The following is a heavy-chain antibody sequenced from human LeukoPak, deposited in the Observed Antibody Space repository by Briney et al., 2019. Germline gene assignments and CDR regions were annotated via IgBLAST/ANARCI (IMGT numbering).Heavy chain of an antibody. CDR2: INPSGGSR. CDR3: ARDKSGTTQGDSDY. D-gene: IGHD1-1*01. Sequence: GASVKVSCKASGYTFTRYYIHWVRQAPGQGLEWMGIINPSGGSRSYAQKFQGRVTITRDTSTSTVYMELSSLRSEDTAVHYCARDKSGTTQGDSDYWGQGTLVTVSS. CDR1: GYTFTRYY. V-gene: IGHV1-46*01. J-gene: IGHJ4*02.